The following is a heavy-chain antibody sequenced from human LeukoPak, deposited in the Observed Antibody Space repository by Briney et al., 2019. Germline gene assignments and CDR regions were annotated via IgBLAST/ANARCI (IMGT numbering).Heavy chain of an antibody. Sequence: GSLRLSCAASGFTFSSDGMTWARQAPWQRLEWVSYISSRSDSIYYADSVRGRFTISRDNAENTLYLQMNSLRAEDTAVYFCASDFLHRGPWGQGTLVTVSS. CDR1: GFTFSSDG. V-gene: IGHV3-48*04. D-gene: IGHD3-10*01. CDR3: ASDFLHRGP. CDR2: ISSRSDSI. J-gene: IGHJ5*02.